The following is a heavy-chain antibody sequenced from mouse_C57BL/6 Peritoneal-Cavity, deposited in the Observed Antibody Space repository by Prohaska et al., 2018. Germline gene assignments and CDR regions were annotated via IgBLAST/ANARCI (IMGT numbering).Heavy chain of an antibody. V-gene: IGHV10-1*01. Sequence: EVQLVESGGGLVQPKGSLKLSCAASGFSFNTYAMNWVRQAPGKCLEWVARIRSKSNNYATYYADSVKDRLTISRDDSESMLYLQMNNLKTEDTAMYDCVRRGYYSKYYAMDYWGQGTSVT. D-gene: IGHD2-5*01. CDR2: IRSKSNNYAT. CDR1: GFSFNTYA. CDR3: VRRGYYSKYYAMDY. J-gene: IGHJ4*01.